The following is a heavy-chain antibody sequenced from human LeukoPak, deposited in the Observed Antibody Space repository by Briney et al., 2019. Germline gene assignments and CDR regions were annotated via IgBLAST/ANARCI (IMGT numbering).Heavy chain of an antibody. Sequence: ASVKVSCKASGGTFGSYAISWVRQAPGQGLEWMGGIIPIFGTANYAQKFQGRVTITADESTSTAYMELSSLRSEDTAVYYCARPSYVDTAIDAPLYYGMDVWGQGTTVTVSS. J-gene: IGHJ6*02. CDR1: GGTFGSYA. CDR3: ARPSYVDTAIDAPLYYGMDV. V-gene: IGHV1-69*13. D-gene: IGHD5-18*01. CDR2: IIPIFGTA.